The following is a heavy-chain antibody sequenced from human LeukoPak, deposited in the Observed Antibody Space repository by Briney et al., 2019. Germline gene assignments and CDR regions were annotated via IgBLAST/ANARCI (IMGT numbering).Heavy chain of an antibody. D-gene: IGHD2-15*01. Sequence: GGSLRLSCAASGFTFSSYSMNWVRQAPGKGLEWFSSISSSSSYIYYADSVKGRFTISRDNAKNSLYLQMNSLRAEDTAVYYCARERTPSDAFDIWGQGTMVTVSS. J-gene: IGHJ3*02. CDR3: ARERTPSDAFDI. CDR2: ISSSSSYI. CDR1: GFTFSSYS. V-gene: IGHV3-21*01.